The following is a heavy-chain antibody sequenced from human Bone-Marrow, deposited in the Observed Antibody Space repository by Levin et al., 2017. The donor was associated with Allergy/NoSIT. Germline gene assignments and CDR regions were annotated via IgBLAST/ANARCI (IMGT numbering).Heavy chain of an antibody. Sequence: GESLKISCKASGYTFTSYGFGWVRQAPGQGLEWMGWISASNGNTNYAQKLQGRVTRTTDTSTRTAYMDLRSLRSDDTALYYCARVGDYSGSYPFDYWGQGTLVTVSS. CDR2: ISASNGNT. D-gene: IGHD1-26*01. J-gene: IGHJ4*02. CDR3: ARVGDYSGSYPFDY. CDR1: GYTFTSYG. V-gene: IGHV1-18*01.